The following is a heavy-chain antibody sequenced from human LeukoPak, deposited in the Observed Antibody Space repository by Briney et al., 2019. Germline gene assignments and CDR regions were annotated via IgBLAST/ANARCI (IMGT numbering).Heavy chain of an antibody. Sequence: ASVKVSCKASGYTFTSYDINWVRQATGQGLEWMGWMNPNSGNTGYAQKLQGRVTITRNTSISTAYMDLSSLRSGDTAVYYCSKDYEPLVGVHRWGDWFDPWGQGTLVTVSS. CDR3: SKDYEPLVGVHRWGDWFDP. V-gene: IGHV1-8*03. CDR1: GYTFTSYD. CDR2: MNPNSGNT. J-gene: IGHJ5*02. D-gene: IGHD1-26*01.